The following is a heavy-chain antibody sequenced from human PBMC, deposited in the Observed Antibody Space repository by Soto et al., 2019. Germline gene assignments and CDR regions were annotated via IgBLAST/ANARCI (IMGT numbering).Heavy chain of an antibody. Sequence: ASVKVSCKASGYTFTSYYMHWVRQAPGQGLEWMGIINPSGGSTSYAQKFQGRVTMTRDTSTSTVYMELSSLRSEDTAVYYCARDWAPVVVYYYYGMDVWGQGTTVTV. CDR2: INPSGGST. V-gene: IGHV1-46*01. CDR3: ARDWAPVVVYYYYGMDV. J-gene: IGHJ6*02. CDR1: GYTFTSYY. D-gene: IGHD2-15*01.